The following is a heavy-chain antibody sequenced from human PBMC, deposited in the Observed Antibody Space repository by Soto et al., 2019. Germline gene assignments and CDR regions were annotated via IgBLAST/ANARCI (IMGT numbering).Heavy chain of an antibody. V-gene: IGHV3-7*01. D-gene: IGHD1-7*01. Sequence: QAGGSLRPSCVVSGFTFSSFWMNWVRQAPGKGLEWVATINQDESEKYYVDSVKGRFTISRDNAKNSLYLQMNSLRAEDSAVYYCARDSGIVGTTWYFDYWGQGTLVTVSS. J-gene: IGHJ4*02. CDR1: GFTFSSFW. CDR3: ARDSGIVGTTWYFDY. CDR2: INQDESEK.